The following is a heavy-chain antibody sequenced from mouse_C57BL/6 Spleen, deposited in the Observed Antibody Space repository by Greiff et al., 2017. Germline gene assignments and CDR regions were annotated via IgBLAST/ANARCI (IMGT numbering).Heavy chain of an antibody. CDR1: GFSLTSYA. CDR2: IWTGGGT. J-gene: IGHJ4*01. Sequence: VQGVESGPGLVAPSQSLSITCTVSGFSLTSYAISWVRQPPGKGLEWLGVIWTGGGTNYNSALKSRLSISKDNSKSQVFLKMNSLQTDDTARYYCARNRGSGYPPYYAMDYWGQGTSVTVSS. D-gene: IGHD3-2*02. CDR3: ARNRGSGYPPYYAMDY. V-gene: IGHV2-9-1*01.